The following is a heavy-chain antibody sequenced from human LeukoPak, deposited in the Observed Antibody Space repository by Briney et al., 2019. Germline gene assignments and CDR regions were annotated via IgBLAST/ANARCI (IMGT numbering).Heavy chain of an antibody. V-gene: IGHV3-21*04. CDR2: ISGRSSHI. Sequence: GGSLRLSCSASGFSFSDYDMNWVRQAPGKGLEWVSAISGRSSHIYYGESVKGRFTISRDNSKNTLYLQMNSLRAEDTAVYYCASSNPFHHLLHWGQGTLVTVSS. J-gene: IGHJ4*02. CDR1: GFSFSDYD. CDR3: ASSNPFHHLLH. D-gene: IGHD2-15*01.